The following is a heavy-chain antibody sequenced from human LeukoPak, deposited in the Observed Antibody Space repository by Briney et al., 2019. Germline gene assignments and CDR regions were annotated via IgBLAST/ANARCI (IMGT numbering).Heavy chain of an antibody. CDR3: AKLFESGTYNNFFHY. D-gene: IGHD3-10*01. CDR1: GFTFDDYA. V-gene: IGHV3-9*01. J-gene: IGHJ4*02. CDR2: ISWNSGSI. Sequence: GGSLRLSCAASGFTFDDYAMHWVRHAPGKGLEWVSGISWNSGSIGYADSVKGRFTISRDNSKNTLYLQMSSLRPEDTAIYYCAKLFESGTYNNFFHYWGQGTLVTVFS.